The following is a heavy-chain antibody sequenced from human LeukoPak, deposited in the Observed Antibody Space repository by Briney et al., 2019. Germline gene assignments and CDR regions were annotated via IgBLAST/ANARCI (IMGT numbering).Heavy chain of an antibody. CDR1: GFTFSFYA. CDR2: ISYDGTKK. D-gene: IGHD6-6*01. Sequence: GGSLRLSCAASGFTFSFYAMRWVRQAPGKGLEWVAVISYDGTKKFYADSVKGRFTISRDNSKNTLSLQLNSLRAEDTAVYYCARVLSSSSLDYWGQGTLVTVSS. CDR3: ARVLSSSSLDY. J-gene: IGHJ4*02. V-gene: IGHV3-30*01.